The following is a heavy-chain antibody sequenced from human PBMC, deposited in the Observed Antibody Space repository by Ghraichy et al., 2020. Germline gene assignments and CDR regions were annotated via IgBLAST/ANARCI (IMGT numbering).Heavy chain of an antibody. J-gene: IGHJ6*02. Sequence: ETLSLTCTVSGGSISSSSYYWGWIRQPPGKGLEWIGSIYYSGSTYYNPSLKSRVTISVDTSKNQFSLKLSSVTAADTAVYYCARLGYDLLYGMDVWGQGTTVTVSS. CDR3: ARLGYDLLYGMDV. CDR2: IYYSGST. CDR1: GGSISSSSYY. V-gene: IGHV4-39*01. D-gene: IGHD3-3*01.